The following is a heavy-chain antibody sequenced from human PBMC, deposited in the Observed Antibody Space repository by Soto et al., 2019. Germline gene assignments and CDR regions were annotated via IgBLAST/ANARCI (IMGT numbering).Heavy chain of an antibody. V-gene: IGHV3-11*01. Sequence: GGSLRLSCAASGFTFSYYYMTWIRQSPGKGLECVSYISSRGSTIYYADSVKGRFTISRDNAKNSLYLQMNSLRAEDTAVYYCAREGNPYGGNGGTFEYWGHGTLVTVSS. J-gene: IGHJ4*01. CDR3: AREGNPYGGNGGTFEY. CDR2: ISSRGSTI. CDR1: GFTFSYYY. D-gene: IGHD4-17*01.